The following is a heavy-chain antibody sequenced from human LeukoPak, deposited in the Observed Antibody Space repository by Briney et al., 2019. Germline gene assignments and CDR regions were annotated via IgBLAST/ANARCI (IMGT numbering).Heavy chain of an antibody. D-gene: IGHD5-12*01. CDR2: IYPGDSDT. CDR3: ARRPPGLPEYYFDY. Sequence: GESLKISFKGSGYRFTSYWIGWVRPMPGKGLGWMGIIYPGDSDTRYSPSFQGQVTISADKSISTAYLQWSSLKASDTAMYYCARRPPGLPEYYFDYWGQGTLVTVSS. J-gene: IGHJ4*02. V-gene: IGHV5-51*01. CDR1: GYRFTSYW.